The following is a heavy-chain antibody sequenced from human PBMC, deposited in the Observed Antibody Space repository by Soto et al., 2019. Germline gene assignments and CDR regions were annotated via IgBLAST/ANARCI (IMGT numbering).Heavy chain of an antibody. CDR1: GYTFTSYA. J-gene: IGHJ3*02. CDR3: ARAYSDYIWGSYREDDAFDI. CDR2: INAGNGNT. V-gene: IGHV1-3*01. Sequence: QVPLVQSGAEVKKPGASVKVSCKASGYTFTSYAMHWVRQTPGQRLEWMGWINAGNGNTKYSQKFQGRVTITRDTSASTAYMELSSLRSEDTAVYYCARAYSDYIWGSYREDDAFDIWGQGTMVTVSS. D-gene: IGHD3-16*02.